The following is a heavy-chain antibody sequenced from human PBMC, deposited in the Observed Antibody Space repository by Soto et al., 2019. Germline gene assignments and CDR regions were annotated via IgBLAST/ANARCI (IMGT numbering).Heavy chain of an antibody. Sequence: PGGSLRLSCAASGLIFSSYSMHWVRQAPGKGLEWVAVISYDGSNKYYADSVKGRFTISRDNSKNTLYLQMNSLRAEDTAVYYCARDSLVPARYGMDVWGQGTTVTAP. CDR1: GLIFSSYS. CDR2: ISYDGSNK. CDR3: ARDSLVPARYGMDV. V-gene: IGHV3-30-3*01. J-gene: IGHJ6*02. D-gene: IGHD2-2*01.